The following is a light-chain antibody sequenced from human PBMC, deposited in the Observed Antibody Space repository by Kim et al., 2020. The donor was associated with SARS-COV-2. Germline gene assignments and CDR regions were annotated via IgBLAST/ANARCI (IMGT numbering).Light chain of an antibody. J-gene: IGKJ3*01. V-gene: IGKV3-15*01. CDR1: QSVSSN. Sequence: SPGERAPLSCRASQSVSSNLAWYQQKPGQAPRLLIYGASTRATGIPARFSGSGSGTEFTLTISSLQSEDFAVYYCQQYNNWPGFTFGPGTKVDIK. CDR3: QQYNNWPGFT. CDR2: GAS.